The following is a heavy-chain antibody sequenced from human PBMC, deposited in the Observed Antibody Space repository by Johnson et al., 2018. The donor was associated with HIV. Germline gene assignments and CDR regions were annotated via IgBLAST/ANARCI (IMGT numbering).Heavy chain of an antibody. CDR2: IGTAGDT. CDR3: ARGRDSSGFNDAFDI. Sequence: VQLVESGGGLVKPGGSLRLSCAASGLTFTNAWMNWFRQATGKGLEWVSAIGTAGDTYYPGSVKGRFTISRENAKNSLYLQMNSLRAGDTAVYYCARGRDSSGFNDAFDIWGQGTMVTVSS. V-gene: IGHV3-13*01. J-gene: IGHJ3*02. CDR1: GLTFTNAW. D-gene: IGHD3-22*01.